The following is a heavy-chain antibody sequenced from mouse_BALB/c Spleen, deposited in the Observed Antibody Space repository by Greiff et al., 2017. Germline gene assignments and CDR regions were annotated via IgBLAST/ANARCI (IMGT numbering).Heavy chain of an antibody. D-gene: IGHD1-1*01. CDR1: GFTFSSFG. V-gene: IGHV5-17*02. Sequence: EVKVVESGGGLVQPGGSRKLSCAASGFTFSSFGMHWVRQAPEKGLEWVAYISSGSSTIYYADTVKGRFTISRDNPKNTLFLQMPSLRSEDTAMYYCARDLRNAMDYWGQGTSVTVSS. J-gene: IGHJ4*01. CDR2: ISSGSSTI. CDR3: ARDLRNAMDY.